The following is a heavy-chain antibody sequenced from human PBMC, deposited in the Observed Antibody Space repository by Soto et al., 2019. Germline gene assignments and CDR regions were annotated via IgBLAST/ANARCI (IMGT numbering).Heavy chain of an antibody. CDR2: IDWDDDK. CDR1: GFSLSTSGMC. CDR3: ARIVLGYCSGGSCYPTDYYFDY. D-gene: IGHD2-15*01. J-gene: IGHJ4*02. Sequence: GSGPTLVNPTQTLTLTCTFSGFSLSTSGMCVSWIRQPPGKALEWLARIDWDDDKYYSTSLKTRLTISKDTSKNQVVLTMTNMDPVDTATYYCARIVLGYCSGGSCYPTDYYFDYWGQGTLVTSPQ. V-gene: IGHV2-70*11.